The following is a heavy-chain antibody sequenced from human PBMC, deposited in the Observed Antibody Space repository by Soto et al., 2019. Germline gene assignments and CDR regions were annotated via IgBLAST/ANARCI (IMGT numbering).Heavy chain of an antibody. Sequence: PGGSLRLSCAASGFTISSYAMSWVRQAPGKGLEWVSSISGSTGSPYYADSVKGRFTISRDNSKNTLYLQMNSLRAEDTAVYYCAKDQYCTGGICYRNFDYWGQGTRVTVSS. CDR2: ISGSTGSP. CDR1: GFTISSYA. CDR3: AKDQYCTGGICYRNFDY. J-gene: IGHJ4*02. V-gene: IGHV3-23*01. D-gene: IGHD2-15*01.